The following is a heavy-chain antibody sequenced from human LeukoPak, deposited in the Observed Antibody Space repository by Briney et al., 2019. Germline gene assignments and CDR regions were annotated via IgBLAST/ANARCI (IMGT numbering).Heavy chain of an antibody. Sequence: GGSLRLPCAASGFTFSSYAMSWVRQAPGKGLEWVSAISGSGGSTYYADSVKGRFTISRDNSKNTLYLQMNSLRAEDTAVYYCAEDLGQVTMGVWGKGTTVTVSS. V-gene: IGHV3-23*01. J-gene: IGHJ6*04. D-gene: IGHD3-3*01. CDR3: AEDLGQVTMGV. CDR1: GFTFSSYA. CDR2: ISGSGGST.